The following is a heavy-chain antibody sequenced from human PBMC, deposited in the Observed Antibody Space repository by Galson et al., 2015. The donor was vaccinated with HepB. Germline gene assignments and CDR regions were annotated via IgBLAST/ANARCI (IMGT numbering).Heavy chain of an antibody. CDR2: ISYDGSNK. CDR3: ARGSGIPDSSGWFWLDY. V-gene: IGHV3-30-3*01. D-gene: IGHD6-19*01. J-gene: IGHJ4*02. Sequence: SCKASGYTFSSYAMHWVRQAPGKGLEWVAVISYDGSNKYYADSVKGRFTISRDNSKNTLYLQMNSLRAEDTAVYYCARGSGIPDSSGWFWLDYWGQGTLVTVSS. CDR1: GYTFSSYA.